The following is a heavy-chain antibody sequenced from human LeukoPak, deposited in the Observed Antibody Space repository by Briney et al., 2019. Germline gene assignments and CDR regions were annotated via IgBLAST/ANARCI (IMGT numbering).Heavy chain of an antibody. CDR3: ARDSGSYYAAYYFDY. V-gene: IGHV3-11*04. CDR1: GFTFSDYY. J-gene: IGHJ4*02. CDR2: ISSSGSTI. D-gene: IGHD1-26*01. Sequence: PGGSLRLSCAASGFTFSDYYMSWIRQAPGKGLEWVSYISSSGSTIYYADSVKGRFTISRDNAKNSLYLQMSSLRDEDTAVYYCARDSGSYYAAYYFDYWGQGTLVTVSS.